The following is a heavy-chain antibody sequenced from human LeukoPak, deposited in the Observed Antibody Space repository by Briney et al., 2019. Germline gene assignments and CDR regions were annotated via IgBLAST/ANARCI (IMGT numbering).Heavy chain of an antibody. CDR2: IYYSGST. D-gene: IGHD3-16*01. V-gene: IGHV4-61*01. Sequence: SETLSLTCTVSGGSVSSGSYYWSWIRQPRGKGLEWIGYIYYSGSTNYNPSLKSRVTISVDTSKNQFSLKLSSVTAADTAVYYCARDRGSWGQGTLVTVSS. CDR3: ARDRGS. CDR1: GGSVSSGSYY. J-gene: IGHJ4*02.